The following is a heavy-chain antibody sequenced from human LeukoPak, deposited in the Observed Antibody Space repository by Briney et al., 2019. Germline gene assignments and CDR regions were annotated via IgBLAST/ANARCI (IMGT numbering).Heavy chain of an antibody. V-gene: IGHV3-53*01. J-gene: IGHJ4*02. CDR2: IYSGGTT. Sequence: AGGSLRLSCAVSGFTVSGNYMSWVRQAPGKGLEWVSLIYSGGTTYYADSVKGRFTISRDNSKNTLYLQMNSLRAEDTAVYYRARGGYYGSGRYYFDSWGQGTLVTVSS. CDR3: ARGGYYGSGRYYFDS. D-gene: IGHD3-3*01. CDR1: GFTVSGNY.